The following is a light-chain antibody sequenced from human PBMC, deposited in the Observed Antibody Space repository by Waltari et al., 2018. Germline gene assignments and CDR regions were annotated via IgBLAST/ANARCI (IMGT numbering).Light chain of an antibody. CDR2: EDH. V-gene: IGLV6-57*02. CDR1: SGSIASNY. CDR3: QSYDGTNWV. Sequence: NFMLTQPHSVSESPGKTVTISCSGSSGSIASNYVQWYQQRPGSAPTNVIDEDHQRPSGVPERFSGSIDSSSNSASLTISGLKTEDEADYYCQSYDGTNWVFGGGTKLTVL. J-gene: IGLJ3*02.